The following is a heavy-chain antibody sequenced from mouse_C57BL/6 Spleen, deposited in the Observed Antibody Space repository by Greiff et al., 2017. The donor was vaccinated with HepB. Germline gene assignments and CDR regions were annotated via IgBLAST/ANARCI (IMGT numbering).Heavy chain of an antibody. V-gene: IGHV1-81*01. Sequence: VQLQQSGAELARPGASVKLSCKASGYTFTSYGISWVKQRTGQGLEWIGEIYPRSGKTYYNEKCKGKATLTADKSASTAYMELRSLTSEDCAVDFCASTEVFITTVVATDYSGQGATLTVSS. D-gene: IGHD1-1*01. CDR2: IYPRSGKT. CDR3: ASTEVFITTVVATDY. J-gene: IGHJ2*01. CDR1: GYTFTSYG.